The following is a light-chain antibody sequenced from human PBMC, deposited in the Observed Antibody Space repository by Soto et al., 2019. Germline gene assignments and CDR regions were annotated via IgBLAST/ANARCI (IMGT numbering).Light chain of an antibody. CDR2: DAS. CDR3: QQYNSYPVT. CDR1: QSISSW. J-gene: IGKJ1*01. Sequence: DIQMTQSPSTLSASVGDRVTITCRASQSISSWLAWYQQKPGKAPKLLIYDASSLESGVPSRFSGSGCGSEFTLTISSLQPDDLATYYCQQYNSYPVTFGHGTKVEIK. V-gene: IGKV1-5*01.